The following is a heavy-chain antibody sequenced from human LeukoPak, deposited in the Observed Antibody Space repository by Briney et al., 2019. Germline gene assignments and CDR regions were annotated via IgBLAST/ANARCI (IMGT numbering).Heavy chain of an antibody. CDR3: ARLPYYGSGSYNYFDY. V-gene: IGHV5-51*01. Sequence: PGESLKISCKGSGYSFTSYWIGWVRQKPGKGLEWMGIIYPGDSDTTYSPSFQGQVTISADKSISTAYLQWSSLKASDTAMYYCARLPYYGSGSYNYFDYWGQGTLVTVSS. CDR2: IYPGDSDT. CDR1: GYSFTSYW. D-gene: IGHD3-10*01. J-gene: IGHJ4*02.